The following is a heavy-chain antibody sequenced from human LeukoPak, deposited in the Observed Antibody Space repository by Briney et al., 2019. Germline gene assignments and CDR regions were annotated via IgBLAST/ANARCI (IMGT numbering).Heavy chain of an antibody. CDR3: ARDLTSSSSPYYFDQ. D-gene: IGHD6-6*01. CDR2: ISSSGAHI. J-gene: IGHJ4*02. Sequence: PGGSLRLSCAVSGFTFSSQSMNWVRQAPGKGLEWVLSISSSGAHIYYADSVRGRFTISRDNAKNSLYLQMNSLRVEDTAVYYCARDLTSSSSPYYFDQWGQGTLVTVSS. CDR1: GFTFSSQS. V-gene: IGHV3-21*01.